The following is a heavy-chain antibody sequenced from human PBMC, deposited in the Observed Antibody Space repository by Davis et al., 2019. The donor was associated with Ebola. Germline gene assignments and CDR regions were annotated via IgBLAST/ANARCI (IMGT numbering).Heavy chain of an antibody. CDR3: AKDSKSWAFDY. V-gene: IGHV3-30*04. D-gene: IGHD3-16*01. J-gene: IGHJ4*02. CDR2: ISYDGSKK. CDR1: GFTFSSYA. Sequence: GESLKISCAASGFTFSSYAMHWVRQAPGKGLEWVAVISYDGSKKYYADSVKGRFTISRDNSENIVHLQMNSLRAEDTAVYYCAKDSKSWAFDYWGQGNLVTVSS.